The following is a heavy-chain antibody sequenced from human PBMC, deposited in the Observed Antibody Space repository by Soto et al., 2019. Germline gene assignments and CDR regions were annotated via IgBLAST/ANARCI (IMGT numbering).Heavy chain of an antibody. CDR3: ATPPDTGGNNY. CDR2: IYPGDSDT. D-gene: IGHD2-15*01. J-gene: IGHJ4*02. CDR1: GYSFTSYW. V-gene: IGHV5-51*01. Sequence: PGESLKISCKGSGYSFTSYWIGWGRQMPGKGLEWMGIIYPGDSDTRYSPSFQAQVPISADKSISPPNLQGSSLKAWDTAMYYWATPPDTGGNNYWGQGTLVPVSA.